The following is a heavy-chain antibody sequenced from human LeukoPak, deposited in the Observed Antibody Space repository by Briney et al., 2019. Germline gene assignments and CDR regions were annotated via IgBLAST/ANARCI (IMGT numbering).Heavy chain of an antibody. CDR2: IYYSGST. D-gene: IGHD1-7*01. J-gene: IGHJ4*02. CDR1: GGSISSGDYY. V-gene: IGHV4-30-4*01. CDR3: ARQPYNWNYAHFDY. Sequence: SETLSLTCTVSGGSISSGDYYWSWIRQPPGKGLEWIGYIYYSGSTYYNPSLKSRVTISVDTSKNQFSLKLSSVTAADTAVYYCARQPYNWNYAHFDYWGQGTLVTVSS.